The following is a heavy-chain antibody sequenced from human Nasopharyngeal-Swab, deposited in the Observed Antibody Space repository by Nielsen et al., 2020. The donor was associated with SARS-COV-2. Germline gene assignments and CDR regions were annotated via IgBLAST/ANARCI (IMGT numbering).Heavy chain of an antibody. CDR2: ISGGGATT. CDR1: GFTFNNYD. V-gene: IGHV3-23*01. D-gene: IGHD2-2*01. J-gene: IGHJ6*03. CDR3: ARSTYYYYMDL. Sequence: GESLKISCAASGFTFNNYDMSWVRQAPGKVLEWVSFISGGGATTYYSDSVKGRFTISRDNSKNTLDLEMISLRAEDTAVYYCARSTYYYYMDLWDIGTTVTVSS.